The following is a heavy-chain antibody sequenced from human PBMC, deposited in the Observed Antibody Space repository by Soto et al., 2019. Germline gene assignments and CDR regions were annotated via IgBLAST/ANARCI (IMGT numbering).Heavy chain of an antibody. CDR1: GFTFSTHA. J-gene: IGHJ5*02. D-gene: IGHD1-20*01. CDR3: ARDQTGITTTGGGRIDP. CDR2: VSFDGSNK. V-gene: IGHV3-30-3*01. Sequence: QVQLVESGGGVVQPGRSLRLSCAASGFTFSTHAMHWVRQAPGKGLECVAIVSFDGSNKYYADSVKGRFTISRDNSKNTLYLQMSGLTPEDTAVYYCARDQTGITTTGGGRIDPWGQGTLFTVSS.